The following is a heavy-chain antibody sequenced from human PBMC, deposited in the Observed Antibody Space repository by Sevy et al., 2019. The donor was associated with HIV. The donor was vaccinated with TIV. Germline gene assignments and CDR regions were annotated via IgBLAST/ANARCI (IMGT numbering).Heavy chain of an antibody. J-gene: IGHJ4*02. CDR2: IWYDGSNK. Sequence: GGSLRLSCAASGFSFSGYGMHWVRQAPGKGLEWVAVIWYDGSNKEYADSVKGRFTISRDNSKNTLYLQMNSLRAEDTAVYYCAREAIAVACSEYYFKYWGQGTLVTVSS. CDR1: GFSFSGYG. V-gene: IGHV3-33*01. CDR3: AREAIAVACSEYYFKY. D-gene: IGHD6-19*01.